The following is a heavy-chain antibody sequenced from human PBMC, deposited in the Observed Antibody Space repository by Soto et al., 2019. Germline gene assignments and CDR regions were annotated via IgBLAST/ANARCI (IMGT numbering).Heavy chain of an antibody. CDR2: IKSKTDGGTT. CDR3: ARAAPRYCSGGSCYSGRDY. Sequence: GGSLRLSCAASGFTFSNAWMNWVRQAPGKGLEWVGRIKSKTDGGTTDYAAPVKGRFTISRDDSKNTLYLQMNSLKTEDTAVYYCARAAPRYCSGGSCYSGRDYWGQGTLVTVSS. V-gene: IGHV3-15*07. D-gene: IGHD2-15*01. J-gene: IGHJ4*02. CDR1: GFTFSNAW.